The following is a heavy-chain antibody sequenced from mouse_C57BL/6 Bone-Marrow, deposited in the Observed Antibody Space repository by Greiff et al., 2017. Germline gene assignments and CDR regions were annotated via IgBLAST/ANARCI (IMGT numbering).Heavy chain of an antibody. CDR1: GYTFTDYE. D-gene: IGHD1-1*01. CDR2: IDPETGGT. CDR3: TRNYGSSYVAWFAY. Sequence: VKLMESGAELVRPGASVTLSCKASGYTFTDYEMHWVKQTPVHGLEWIGAIDPETGGTAYNQKFKGKAILTADKSSSTAYMELRSLTSEDSAVYYCTRNYGSSYVAWFAYWGQGTLVTVSA. J-gene: IGHJ3*01. V-gene: IGHV1-15*01.